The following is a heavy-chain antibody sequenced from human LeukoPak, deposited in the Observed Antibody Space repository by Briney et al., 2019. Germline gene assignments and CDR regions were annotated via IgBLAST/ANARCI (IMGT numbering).Heavy chain of an antibody. Sequence: GGSLRLSCAASGFSVRNNYMAWVRQAPGKGLEWVSIIYSGGSIYYAEAVEGRFSISRDDSMNMVFLEVDSLRVDDTAVYFCARTGIPLRYFDRWGQGTLVTVSS. CDR2: IYSGGSI. V-gene: IGHV3-53*01. CDR1: GFSVRNNY. D-gene: IGHD3-9*01. CDR3: ARTGIPLRYFDR. J-gene: IGHJ4*02.